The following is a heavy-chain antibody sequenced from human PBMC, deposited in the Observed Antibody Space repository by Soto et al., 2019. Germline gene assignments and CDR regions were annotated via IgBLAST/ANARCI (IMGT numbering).Heavy chain of an antibody. D-gene: IGHD6-19*01. Sequence: QVQLVESGGGVVQPGRSLRLSCAASGFTFSSYAMHWVRQAPGKGLEWVAVISYDGSNKYYADSVKGRFTISRDNSKNTLYLQMNSLRAEDTAVYYCARGEGSGWYDWGQGTLVTVSS. CDR1: GFTFSSYA. CDR2: ISYDGSNK. V-gene: IGHV3-30-3*01. CDR3: ARGEGSGWYD. J-gene: IGHJ4*02.